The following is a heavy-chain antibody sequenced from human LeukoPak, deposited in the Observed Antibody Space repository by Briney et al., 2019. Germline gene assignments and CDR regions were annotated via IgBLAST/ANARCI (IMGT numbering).Heavy chain of an antibody. CDR3: ARGFTVTIVDY. CDR1: GGSISSGGYY. D-gene: IGHD4-17*01. CDR2: IRYSGST. Sequence: SQTLSLTCTVSGGSISSGGYYWTWFRQHPGKGLEWIGYIRYSGSTFYNPSLESRVTISVDTSKNQFSLKLSSVTAADTAVYYCARGFTVTIVDYWGQGTLVTVSS. V-gene: IGHV4-31*03. J-gene: IGHJ4*02.